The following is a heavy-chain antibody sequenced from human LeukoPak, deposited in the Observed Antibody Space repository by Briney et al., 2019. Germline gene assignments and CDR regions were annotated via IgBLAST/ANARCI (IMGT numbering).Heavy chain of an antibody. CDR2: IYYSGST. CDR3: ARAGLYCSSTSCYKGAFDI. CDR1: GGSIGSYY. J-gene: IGHJ3*02. D-gene: IGHD2-2*02. Sequence: SETLSLTCTVSGGSIGSYYWSWIRQPPGKGLEWIGYIYYSGSTNYNPSLKSRVTISVDTSKNQFSLKLSSVTAADTAVYYCARAGLYCSSTSCYKGAFDIWGQGTMVTVSS. V-gene: IGHV4-59*01.